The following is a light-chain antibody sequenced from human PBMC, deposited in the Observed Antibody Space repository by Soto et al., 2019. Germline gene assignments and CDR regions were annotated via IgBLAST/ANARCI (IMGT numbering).Light chain of an antibody. J-gene: IGKJ3*01. CDR3: QHYDNLPPFT. CDR1: QDMRKY. V-gene: IGKV1-33*01. CDR2: GAS. Sequence: DIQMTLSPSSLSASVGDRVTITCQASQDMRKYLSWYQQKPGRAPKLLIYGASNLETGVPSRFSGSGYGTDFIFTISSLQPEDIATYYCQHYDNLPPFTFGPGTKVAIK.